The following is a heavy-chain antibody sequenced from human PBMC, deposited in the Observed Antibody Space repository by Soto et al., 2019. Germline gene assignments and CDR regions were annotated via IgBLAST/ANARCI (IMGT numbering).Heavy chain of an antibody. CDR1: GYTFTCYY. CDR3: ARRSIAAVGGLYGMDV. D-gene: IGHD6-13*01. V-gene: IGHV1-2*02. CDR2: ISPNSGGT. J-gene: IGHJ6*02. Sequence: ASVKVSCKASGYTFTCYYMHWVRQAPGQGLEWMGWISPNSGGTNYAQKFQGRVTMTRDTSISTAYMELSRLRSDDKAVYYCARRSIAAVGGLYGMDVWGQGTTVTVSS.